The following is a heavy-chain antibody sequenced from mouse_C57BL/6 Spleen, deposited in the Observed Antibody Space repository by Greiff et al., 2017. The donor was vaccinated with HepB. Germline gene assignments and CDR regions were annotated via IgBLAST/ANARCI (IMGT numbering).Heavy chain of an antibody. J-gene: IGHJ3*01. Sequence: EVQGVESGGGLVQPKGSLKLSCAASGFSFNTYAMNWVRQAPGKGLEWVARIRSKSNNYATYYADSVKDRFTISRDDSESMLYLQMNNLKTEDTAMYYCVRPLNYGSSAWFAYWGQGTLVTVSA. CDR1: GFSFNTYA. CDR2: IRSKSNNYAT. CDR3: VRPLNYGSSAWFAY. D-gene: IGHD1-1*01. V-gene: IGHV10-1*01.